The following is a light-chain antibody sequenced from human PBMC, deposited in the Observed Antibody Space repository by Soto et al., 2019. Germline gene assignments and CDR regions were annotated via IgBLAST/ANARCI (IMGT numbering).Light chain of an antibody. Sequence: QSVLTQPPSASGTPGQRVTISCSGSXSNIGSNTVNWYQQLPGTAPKLLIYSNNQRPSGVPDRFSGSKSGTSASLAISGLQSEDEADYYCAAWDDSLNGPVFGGGTKLTVL. CDR3: AAWDDSLNGPV. CDR2: SNN. CDR1: XSNIGSNT. V-gene: IGLV1-44*01. J-gene: IGLJ2*01.